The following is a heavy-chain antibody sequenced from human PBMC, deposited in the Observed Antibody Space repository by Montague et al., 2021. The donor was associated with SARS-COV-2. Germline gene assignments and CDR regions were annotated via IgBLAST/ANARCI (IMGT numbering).Heavy chain of an antibody. CDR3: ARDNAAGGWVFWWYFDL. V-gene: IGHV4-4*07. D-gene: IGHD6-13*01. J-gene: IGHJ2*01. CDR2: IYTSGST. Sequence: SETLSLTCTVSGGPISSYYWSWIRQPAGKGLEWIGRIYTSGSTNYNPSLKSRATMSVDTSKNQFSLKLRFVTAADTAVYYCARDNAAGGWVFWWYFDLWGRGTLVTVSS. CDR1: GGPISSYY.